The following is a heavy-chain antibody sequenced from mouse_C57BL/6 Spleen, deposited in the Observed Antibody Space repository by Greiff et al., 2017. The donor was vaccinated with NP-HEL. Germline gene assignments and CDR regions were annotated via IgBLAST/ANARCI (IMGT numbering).Heavy chain of an antibody. CDR2: IYPRSGNT. V-gene: IGHV1-81*01. CDR3: ARSIPTVVARYFDV. CDR1: GYTFTSYG. D-gene: IGHD1-1*01. Sequence: QVQLQQSGAELARPGASVKLSCKASGYTFTSYGISWVKQRTGQGLEWIGEIYPRSGNTYYNEKFKGKATLTADKSSSTAYMELRSLTSEDSAVYFCARSIPTVVARYFDVWGTGTTVTVSS. J-gene: IGHJ1*03.